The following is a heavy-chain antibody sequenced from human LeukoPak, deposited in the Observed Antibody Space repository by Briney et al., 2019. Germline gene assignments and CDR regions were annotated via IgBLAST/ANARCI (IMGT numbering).Heavy chain of an antibody. CDR1: GFTFSSYG. Sequence: PGRSLRLSCAASGFTFSSYGMHWVRQAPGKGLEWVAVIWYDGSNKYYADSVKGRFTISRDNSKNTLYLQMNSLRAEDTAVYYCAKGGDYFLSYGMDVWGQGTTVTVSS. CDR2: IWYDGSNK. V-gene: IGHV3-33*06. J-gene: IGHJ6*02. CDR3: AKGGDYFLSYGMDV. D-gene: IGHD2/OR15-2a*01.